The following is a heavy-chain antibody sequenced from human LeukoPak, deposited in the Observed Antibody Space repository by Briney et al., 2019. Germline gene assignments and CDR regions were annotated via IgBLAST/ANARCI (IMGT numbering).Heavy chain of an antibody. CDR1: GFXFDDYG. J-gene: IGHJ4*02. D-gene: IGHD3-22*01. CDR3: ALRYYYDSSGYYRYFDY. CDR2: INWNGGST. V-gene: IGHV3-20*04. Sequence: GGSLRLSCAASGFXFDDYGMSWVRQAPGKGLEWVSGINWNGGSTGYADSVKGRFTISRDNSKNTLYLQMNSLRAEDTAVYYCALRYYYDSSGYYRYFDYWGQGTLVTVSS.